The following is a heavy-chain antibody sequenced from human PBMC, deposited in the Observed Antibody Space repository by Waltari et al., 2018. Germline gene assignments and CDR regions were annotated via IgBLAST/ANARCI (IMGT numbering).Heavy chain of an antibody. CDR3: ARAGGGGLRMGFDP. V-gene: IGHV3-74*01. Sequence: EVQLVESGGGLIQPGGSLRLSCAASGFTFSSYWMHWLRQAPGKGLVWVPRINTDGSSTNYADAVKGRFTISRDNAKNTLYLQMNSLRAEDTAVYYCARAGGGGLRMGFDPWGQGTLVTVSS. CDR2: INTDGSST. CDR1: GFTFSSYW. J-gene: IGHJ5*02. D-gene: IGHD2-15*01.